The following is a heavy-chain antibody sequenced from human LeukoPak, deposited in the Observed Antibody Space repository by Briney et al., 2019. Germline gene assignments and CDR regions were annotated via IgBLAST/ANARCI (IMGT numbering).Heavy chain of an antibody. V-gene: IGHV4-59*01. J-gene: IGHJ4*02. Sequence: SETLSLTCTVSGGSISSYYWSWIRQPPGKGLEWIGYIYYSGSTNHNPSLKSRVTISVDTSKNQFSLKLSSVTAADTAVYYCAREPTDDYGLFDYWGQGTLVTVSS. CDR1: GGSISSYY. CDR2: IYYSGST. D-gene: IGHD5-12*01. CDR3: AREPTDDYGLFDY.